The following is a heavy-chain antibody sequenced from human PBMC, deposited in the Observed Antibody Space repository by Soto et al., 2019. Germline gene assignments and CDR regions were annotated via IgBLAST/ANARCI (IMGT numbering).Heavy chain of an antibody. CDR1: GYTFTDYF. CDR2: INPNNGDT. Sequence: ASVKVSCKASGYTFTDYFMLWVRQAPGEGLEWMGWINPNNGDTKYAQKFQGRVTMTRDTSISTAYMEVSRLRSDDTAVYFCAKETYYDSRGYHPYYYYYGMDVWGQGTTVTVSS. V-gene: IGHV1-2*02. D-gene: IGHD3-22*01. CDR3: AKETYYDSRGYHPYYYYYGMDV. J-gene: IGHJ6*01.